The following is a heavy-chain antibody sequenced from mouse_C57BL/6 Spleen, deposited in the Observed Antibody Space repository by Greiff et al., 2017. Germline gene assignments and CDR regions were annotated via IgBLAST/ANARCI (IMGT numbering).Heavy chain of an antibody. Sequence: QVQLQQPGAELVMPGASVKLSCKASGYTFTSSWMHWVKQRPGQGLEWIGEIDPSDSYTNYNQKFKGKSTLTVYKSSSTAYMQLSSLTSEDSAVYYCARRGDYDGYFPFDYWGQGTTLTGSS. J-gene: IGHJ2*01. CDR3: ARRGDYDGYFPFDY. CDR1: GYTFTSSW. V-gene: IGHV1-69*01. D-gene: IGHD2-3*01. CDR2: IDPSDSYT.